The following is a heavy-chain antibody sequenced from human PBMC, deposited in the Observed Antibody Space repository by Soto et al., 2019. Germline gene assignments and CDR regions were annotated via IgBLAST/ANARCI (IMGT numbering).Heavy chain of an antibody. CDR1: GASINNNDYY. D-gene: IGHD3-22*01. J-gene: IGHJ2*01. V-gene: IGHV4-30-4*01. CDR2: VYYSGTT. CDR3: ARMSYFYDKWYFDL. Sequence: SETLSLTCTVSGASINNNDYYWSWIRQTPGKGLEWIGYVYYSGTTDYIPSLKSRLSMSIDKSQNQFALKLNSVTAADTATYYCARMSYFYDKWYFDLWGRGTLVTVSS.